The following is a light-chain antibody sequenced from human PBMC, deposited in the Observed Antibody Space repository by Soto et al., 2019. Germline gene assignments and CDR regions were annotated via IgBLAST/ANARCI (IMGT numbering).Light chain of an antibody. CDR3: QQYYSSPRT. CDR2: GAS. J-gene: IGKJ1*01. Sequence: EIVLTQSPDTVSLSPGEGATPSCRASQSVSSSELAWYQQKPGQVPRLLIYGASRRATGVSDRFSGSGSGTDFSLTISRLEPEDFAVYYCQQYYSSPRTFGQGPKVEIK. CDR1: QSVSSSE. V-gene: IGKV3-20*01.